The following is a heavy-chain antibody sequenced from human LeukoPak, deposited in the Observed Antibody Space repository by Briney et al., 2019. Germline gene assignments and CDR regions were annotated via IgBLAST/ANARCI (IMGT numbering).Heavy chain of an antibody. V-gene: IGHV4-38-2*01. J-gene: IGHJ3*02. Sequence: PSETLSLTCAVSGCSISSGYYWGWIQQPPGKGLEWIGSIYHSGSTYYNPSLKSRVTISVDTSKNQFSLKLSSVTAADTAVYYCARLHSIAISGAFDIWGQGTMVTVSS. D-gene: IGHD2/OR15-2a*01. CDR1: GCSISSGYY. CDR3: ARLHSIAISGAFDI. CDR2: IYHSGST.